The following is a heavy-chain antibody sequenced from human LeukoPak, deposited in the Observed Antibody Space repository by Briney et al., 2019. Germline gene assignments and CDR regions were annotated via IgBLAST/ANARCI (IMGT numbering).Heavy chain of an antibody. V-gene: IGHV3-21*04. CDR1: GFTFSSYS. CDR2: ISSSSSYI. D-gene: IGHD2-2*01. J-gene: IGHJ6*02. Sequence: PGGSLRLSCAASGFTFSSYSMNWVRQAPGKGLEWVSSISSSSSYIYYADSVKGRFTISRDNAKNSLYLQMNSLRAEDTAVYYCAKARRYCSSTSCPPASGMDVWGQGTTVTVSS. CDR3: AKARRYCSSTSCPPASGMDV.